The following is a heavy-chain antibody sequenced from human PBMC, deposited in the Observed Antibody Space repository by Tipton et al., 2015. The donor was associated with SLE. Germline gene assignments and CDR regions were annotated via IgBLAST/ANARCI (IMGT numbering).Heavy chain of an antibody. D-gene: IGHD6-6*01. Sequence: QLVQSGGGLVQPGRSLRLSCTASGFTFGDYAMSWVRQAPGKGLEWVGFIRSKAYGGTTEYAASVKGRFTISRDDSKSIAYLQMNSLKTEDTAVYYCTRMALIAARPGGDYWGQGTLVTVSS. CDR1: GFTFGDYA. J-gene: IGHJ4*02. CDR2: IRSKAYGGTT. V-gene: IGHV3-49*04. CDR3: TRMALIAARPGGDY.